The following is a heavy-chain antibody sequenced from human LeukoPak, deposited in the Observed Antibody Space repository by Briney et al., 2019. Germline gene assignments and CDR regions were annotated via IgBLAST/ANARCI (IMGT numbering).Heavy chain of an antibody. J-gene: IGHJ4*02. CDR2: INHSGST. CDR1: GGSFSGYY. CDR3: ARLALIYYFDY. V-gene: IGHV4-34*01. Sequence: PSETLSLTCAVYGGSFSGYYWSWIRQPPGKGLEWIGEINHSGSTNYNPSLKSRVTISVDTSKNQFSLKLSSVTAADTAVYYCARLALIYYFDYWGQGTLVTVSS. D-gene: IGHD3-16*01.